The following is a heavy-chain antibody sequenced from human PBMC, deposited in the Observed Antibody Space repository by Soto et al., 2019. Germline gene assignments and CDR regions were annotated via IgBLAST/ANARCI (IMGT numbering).Heavy chain of an antibody. Sequence: QVQLQESGPGPVKPSETLSLTCSVSGSPISSYFWTWIRQPPGKGLEWLGYVHYRGSTSNNPSLKSRVTISPGTPQNPLPLRLNSVSAAATAVYYCVAESATYISPRGWFDPCGDGTLVTVSS. CDR1: GSPISSYF. CDR3: VAESATYISPRGWFDP. CDR2: VHYRGST. D-gene: IGHD4-4*01. V-gene: IGHV4-59*01. J-gene: IGHJ5*02.